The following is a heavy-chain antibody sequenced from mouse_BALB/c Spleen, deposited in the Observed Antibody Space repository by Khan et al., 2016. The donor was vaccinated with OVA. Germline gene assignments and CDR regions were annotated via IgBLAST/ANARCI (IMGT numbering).Heavy chain of an antibody. Sequence: QVQLQQSGAELAKPGASVKMSCKASGYTFTTYWMHWVKQRPGQGLEWIGYINPTSGYTYYNDKFKDSATLSADKSSSTSYMQLNSLTSKDSAVYDCTRDRIDYWGQGTTLTVSS. CDR2: INPTSGYT. J-gene: IGHJ2*01. V-gene: IGHV1-7*01. CDR3: TRDRIDY. CDR1: GYTFTTYW.